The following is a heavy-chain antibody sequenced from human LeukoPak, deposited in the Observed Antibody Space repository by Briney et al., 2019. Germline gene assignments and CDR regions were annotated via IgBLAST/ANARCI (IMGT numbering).Heavy chain of an antibody. CDR3: ARGGGSYGSSYFDY. D-gene: IGHD3-10*01. CDR1: GGSISSYY. V-gene: IGHV4-59*01. J-gene: IGHJ4*02. Sequence: SETLSLTCTVSGGSISSYYWSWIRQPPGKGLEWIGYIYYSGSTNYNPSLKSRVTISVDTSKNQFSLKLSSVTAADTAVYYCARGGGSYGSSYFDYWGQGTLVTVSS. CDR2: IYYSGST.